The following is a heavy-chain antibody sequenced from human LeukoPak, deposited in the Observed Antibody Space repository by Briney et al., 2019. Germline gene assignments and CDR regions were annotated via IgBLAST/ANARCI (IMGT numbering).Heavy chain of an antibody. V-gene: IGHV1-24*01. CDR1: GYTLTELS. Sequence: ASVKVSCKVSGYTLTELSMHWVRQAPGKGLEWMGGFDSEDGETIYAQKFQGRVTITADESTSTAYMELSSLRSEDTAVYYCARDNYYYDSSGPQYFDYWGQGTLVTVSS. J-gene: IGHJ4*02. D-gene: IGHD3-22*01. CDR2: FDSEDGET. CDR3: ARDNYYYDSSGPQYFDY.